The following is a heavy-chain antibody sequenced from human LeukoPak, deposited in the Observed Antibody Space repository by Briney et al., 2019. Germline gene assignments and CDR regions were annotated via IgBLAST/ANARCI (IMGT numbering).Heavy chain of an antibody. CDR2: IYYTGST. J-gene: IGHJ4*02. Sequence: SETLFLTCTVSGGSISSSSYYWGWIRQPPGKGLEWIGSIYYTGSTYYNPSLKSRATISVDTSKNHFSLKLSSVTAADTAVYYCARSPYFDYWGQGTLVTVSS. V-gene: IGHV4-39*02. CDR3: ARSPYFDY. CDR1: GGSISSSSYY.